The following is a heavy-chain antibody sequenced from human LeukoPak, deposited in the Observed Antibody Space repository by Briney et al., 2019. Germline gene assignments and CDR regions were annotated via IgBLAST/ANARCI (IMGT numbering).Heavy chain of an antibody. D-gene: IGHD6-19*01. CDR2: ITTKRSNYAT. J-gene: IGHJ4*02. CDR1: GFTFSDSA. V-gene: IGHV3-73*01. Sequence: GGSLRLSCAASGFTFSDSAIHWVRQASGKGLEWVGRITTKRSNYATAYTASVKGRFTISRHDSENTAYLQMNSLKTEDTALYYCTTYRSGHYWGQGTLVTVSS. CDR3: TTYRSGHY.